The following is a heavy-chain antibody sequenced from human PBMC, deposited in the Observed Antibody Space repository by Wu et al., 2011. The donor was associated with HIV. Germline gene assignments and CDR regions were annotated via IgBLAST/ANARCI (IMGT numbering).Heavy chain of an antibody. J-gene: IGHJ6*02. CDR2: LNPNSGAT. V-gene: IGHV1-2*02. Sequence: QVQLLQSGAEVKKPGSSVKVSCKASGGTFSSYVISWVRQAPGQGLEWLGWLNPNSGATNYAQKFQGRVTMTRDTSISTAYMELSRLRSDDTAVFYCAKGYGGITMIRGVIEYYYAMDVWGQGTTVTVSS. CDR1: GGTFSSYV. CDR3: AKGYGGITMIRGVIEYYYAMDV. D-gene: IGHD3-10*01.